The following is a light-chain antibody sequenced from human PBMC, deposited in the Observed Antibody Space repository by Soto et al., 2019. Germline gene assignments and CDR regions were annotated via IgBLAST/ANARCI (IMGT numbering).Light chain of an antibody. CDR2: GAS. Sequence: EIVLTQSPGTLSLSPGDRATLSCRASQSVSDNYLAWYKQRPGQAPRLLIYGASVRATGVADRFSGSGSGTDFTITVSRLEPEDFAVYYCQLYGTSPPFTFGPGTRVDIK. CDR1: QSVSDNY. V-gene: IGKV3-20*01. CDR3: QLYGTSPPFT. J-gene: IGKJ3*01.